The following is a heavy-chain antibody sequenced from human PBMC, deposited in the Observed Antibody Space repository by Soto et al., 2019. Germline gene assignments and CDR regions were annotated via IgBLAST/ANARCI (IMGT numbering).Heavy chain of an antibody. J-gene: IGHJ5*02. CDR1: AGSVSNSDYY. D-gene: IGHD2-21*02. V-gene: IGHV4-39*01. Sequence: QLQLQESGPGLVKTSETLSLICTVSAGSVSNSDYYWGWIRQPPGKGLEWIGTIHYSGSAYYNASLKSRVTISVDASKNQFSLRLTSVTAADTAVYYCARQGLLQFRIIRMGWFDPWSQGTLVTISS. CDR2: IHYSGSA. CDR3: ARQGLLQFRIIRMGWFDP.